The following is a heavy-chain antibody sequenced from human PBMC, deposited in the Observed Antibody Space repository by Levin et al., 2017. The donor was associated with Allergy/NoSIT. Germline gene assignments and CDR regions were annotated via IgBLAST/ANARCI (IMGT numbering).Heavy chain of an antibody. CDR2: IKQDGGVK. CDR1: GFTFSSYW. J-gene: IGHJ4*02. D-gene: IGHD5-12*01. CDR3: ARDTGGATITFDN. Sequence: HPGGSLRLSCAASGFTFSSYWMSWVRQAPGKGLEWVANIKQDGGVKYYVDSVKGRFTISRDNAKNSLYLQMNSLRAGATAVYYCARDTGGATITFDNWGQGTLVTVSS. V-gene: IGHV3-7*01.